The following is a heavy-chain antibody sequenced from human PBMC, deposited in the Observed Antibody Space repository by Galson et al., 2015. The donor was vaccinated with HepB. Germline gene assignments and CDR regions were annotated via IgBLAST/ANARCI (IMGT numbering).Heavy chain of an antibody. D-gene: IGHD3-9*01. CDR3: ERTDYYGLVHN. Sequence: SETLSLTCTVSGVSIYISSTYWSWIRQPPGKGLEWIGYVYYSGSTNYNPSLKSRVTLSVDTSKNQFSLKLNSVTPADTAVYFCERTDYYGLVHNWGLGALVTVSP. J-gene: IGHJ4*02. CDR2: VYYSGST. CDR1: GVSIYISSTY. V-gene: IGHV4-61*01.